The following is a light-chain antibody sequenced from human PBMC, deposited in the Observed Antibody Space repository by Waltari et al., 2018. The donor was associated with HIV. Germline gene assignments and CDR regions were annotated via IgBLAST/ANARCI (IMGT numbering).Light chain of an antibody. J-gene: IGLJ3*02. CDR3: ASWDDSLSGWV. Sequence: SMPTQSPSASATPGQRVTIPCSGSKFHVRYHQVHWFQQLPGAAPRLLIGKNNQRPSGVPDRFSGSKSGTLAALAIRGLRPEDEADYYCASWDDSLSGWVFGVGTKLSVL. CDR2: KNN. V-gene: IGLV1-47*01. CDR1: KFHVRYHQ.